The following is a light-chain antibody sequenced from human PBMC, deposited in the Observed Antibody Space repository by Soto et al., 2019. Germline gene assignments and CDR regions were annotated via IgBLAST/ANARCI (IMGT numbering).Light chain of an antibody. J-gene: IGKJ1*01. CDR1: QSISSW. CDR3: LQDYNYPRT. V-gene: IGKV1-5*01. CDR2: DVS. Sequence: DIQMTQSPSTLSASVGDRVTITCRASQSISSWWACYQQRPGKAPKLLIYDVSSLQSGVPSRFSGSGSGTDFTLTVSSLQPEDFATYYCLQDYNYPRTFGQGTKVDI.